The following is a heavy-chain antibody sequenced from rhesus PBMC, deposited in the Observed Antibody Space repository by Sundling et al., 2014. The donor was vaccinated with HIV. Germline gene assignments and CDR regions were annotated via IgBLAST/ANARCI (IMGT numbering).Heavy chain of an antibody. Sequence: QVQLQESGPGLVKPSETLSLTCAVSNGSFSGDYWGWIRQPPGKGLQWIGFISATGGTTDYNPSLRSRVAISKDTSKNQFFLKLNSVTAADTAVYYCAREGAYGGRSFDSWGQGVLVTVSS. J-gene: IGHJ4*01. D-gene: IGHD6-19*01. CDR3: AREGAYGGRSFDS. CDR2: ISATGGTT. CDR1: NGSFSGDY. V-gene: IGHV4-160*01.